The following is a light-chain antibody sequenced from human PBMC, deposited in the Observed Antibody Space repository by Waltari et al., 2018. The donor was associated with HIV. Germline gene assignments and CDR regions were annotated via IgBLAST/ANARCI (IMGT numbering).Light chain of an antibody. CDR2: DVT. CDR1: SRDVGGYNP. V-gene: IGLV2-11*01. Sequence: QSALTQPRSVSGSPGQSVAISCPGTSRDVGGYNPVSLYQQPPGKASKLMLYDVTKRPSGVPDRFSGSKSGNTASLTISGLQAEDEADYYCCSYAGSYTFVFGGGTKLTVL. CDR3: CSYAGSYTFV. J-gene: IGLJ3*02.